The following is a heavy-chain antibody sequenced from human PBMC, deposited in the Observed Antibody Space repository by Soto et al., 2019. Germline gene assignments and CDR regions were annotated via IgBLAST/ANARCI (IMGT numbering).Heavy chain of an antibody. J-gene: IGHJ5*02. CDR1: GFTFSSYS. V-gene: IGHV3-21*01. Sequence: GGSLRLSCAASGFTFSSYSMNWVRQAPGKGLEWVSSISSSSINIYYSDSVKGRFTISRDNAKNSLYLQMDSLRAEDTALYYCARDDYSSAYGWFDPWGQGTLVTVSS. CDR2: ISSSSINI. CDR3: ARDDYSSAYGWFDP. D-gene: IGHD3-22*01.